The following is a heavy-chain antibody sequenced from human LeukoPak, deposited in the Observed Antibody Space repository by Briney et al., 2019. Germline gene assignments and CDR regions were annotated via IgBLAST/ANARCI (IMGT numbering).Heavy chain of an antibody. D-gene: IGHD6-19*01. V-gene: IGHV4-39*07. J-gene: IGHJ6*02. CDR2: IYSSGST. CDR3: ARAKQWLAARALDYYYYGMDV. Sequence: SETLSLTCTVSGGSISSSSYYWGWIRQPPGKGLEWIGTIYSSGSTYYNPSLKSRATISADTSKNQFSLKLSSVTAAGTAVYYCARAKQWLAARALDYYYYGMDVWGQGTTVTVSS. CDR1: GGSISSSSYY.